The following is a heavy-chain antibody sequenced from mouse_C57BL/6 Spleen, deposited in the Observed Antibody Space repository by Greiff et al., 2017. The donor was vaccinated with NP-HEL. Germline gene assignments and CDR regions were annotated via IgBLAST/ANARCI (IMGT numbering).Heavy chain of an antibody. CDR3: ARDYYGSSYYAMDY. V-gene: IGHV1-39*01. Sequence: EVQLMESGPELVKPGASVKISCKASGYSFTDYNMNWVKQSNGKSLEWIGVINPNYGTTSYNQKFKGKATLTVDQSSSTAYMQLNSLTSEDSAVYYCARDYYGSSYYAMDYWGQGTSVTVSS. D-gene: IGHD1-1*01. CDR2: INPNYGTT. J-gene: IGHJ4*01. CDR1: GYSFTDYN.